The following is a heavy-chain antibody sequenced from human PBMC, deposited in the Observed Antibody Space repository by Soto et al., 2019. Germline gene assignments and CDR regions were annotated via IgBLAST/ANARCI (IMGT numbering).Heavy chain of an antibody. CDR3: ATGPIYSNIDN. Sequence: VGSLRHSCAVSELSFSTSFINWDRQAPGKGLEWVSYISGSSSSIYYADSVKGRFTISRDNAMNSLFLQMNSLRDEDSAVYYCATGPIYSNIDNWGHRTQVTVSS. V-gene: IGHV3-48*02. CDR2: ISGSSSSI. D-gene: IGHD2-15*01. CDR1: ELSFSTSF. J-gene: IGHJ4*01.